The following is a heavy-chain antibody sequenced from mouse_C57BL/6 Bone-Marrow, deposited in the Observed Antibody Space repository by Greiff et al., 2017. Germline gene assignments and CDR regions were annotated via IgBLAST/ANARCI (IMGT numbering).Heavy chain of an antibody. CDR3: AMSITTVGGVYYFDY. D-gene: IGHD1-1*01. Sequence: QVQLQQPGAELVKPGASVKVSCKASGYTFTSYWMHWVKQRPGQGLEWIGRIHPSDSDTNYNQKFKGKATLTVDKSSSTAYMQLSSLTSEDSAVYYCAMSITTVGGVYYFDYWGQGTTLTVSS. V-gene: IGHV1-74*01. CDR2: IHPSDSDT. CDR1: GYTFTSYW. J-gene: IGHJ2*01.